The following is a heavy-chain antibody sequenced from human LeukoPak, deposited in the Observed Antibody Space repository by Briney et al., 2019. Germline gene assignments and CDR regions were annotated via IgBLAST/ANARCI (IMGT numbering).Heavy chain of an antibody. V-gene: IGHV4-59*11. J-gene: IGHJ6*03. CDR1: GGSISSHY. D-gene: IGHD2-15*01. CDR2: ISNRGST. CDR3: GRDALVGYFSYYYMDV. Sequence: PSETLSLTCTVSGGSISSHYWTWIRQSPVKGLEWIGDISNRGSTSYNPSLKSRVTISLDTSKNQFSLKLSTVTAADTAVYYCGRDALVGYFSYYYMDVWGKGTTVTVSS.